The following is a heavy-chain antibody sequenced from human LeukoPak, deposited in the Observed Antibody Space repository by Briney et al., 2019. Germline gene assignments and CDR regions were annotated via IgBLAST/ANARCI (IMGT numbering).Heavy chain of an antibody. V-gene: IGHV4-59*01. J-gene: IGHJ3*02. CDR3: ARVYGSGYDFRGAFDI. D-gene: IGHD5-12*01. CDR2: IYYSGST. CDR1: GGSISTYY. Sequence: SSETLSLTCTVSGGSISTYYWSWIRQPPGKGLEWIGYIYYSGSTNYNPSLKSRVTISVDTSKNQFSLKLSSVTAADTAVYYCARVYGSGYDFRGAFDIWGQGTMVTVSS.